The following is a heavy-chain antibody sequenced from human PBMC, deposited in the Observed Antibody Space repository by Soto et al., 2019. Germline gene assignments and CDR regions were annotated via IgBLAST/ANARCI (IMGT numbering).Heavy chain of an antibody. CDR1: GDSVSGNSAA. CDR3: ARESVVVVAATNWFDP. J-gene: IGHJ5*02. Sequence: SQTLSLTCAISGDSVSGNSAAWNWIRQSPSRGLEWLGRTYYRSKWYNDYAVSVKSRITVTPDTSKNQFSLHLNSVTPEDTAVYYCARESVVVVAATNWFDPWGQGTLVTVSS. D-gene: IGHD2-15*01. V-gene: IGHV6-1*01. CDR2: TYYRSKWYN.